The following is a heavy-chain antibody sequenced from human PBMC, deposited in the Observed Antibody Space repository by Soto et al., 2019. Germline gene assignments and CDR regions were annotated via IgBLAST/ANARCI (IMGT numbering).Heavy chain of an antibody. D-gene: IGHD4-17*01. CDR3: ARDQTVTTSPYDY. J-gene: IGHJ4*02. Sequence: GGSLRLSCAASGFTFSDYYMSWIRQAPGKGLEWVSYISSSGSTIYYADSVKGRFTISRDNAKNSLYLQMNSLRAEDTAVYYCARDQTVTTSPYDYWGQGTLVTVSS. CDR2: ISSSGSTI. CDR1: GFTFSDYY. V-gene: IGHV3-11*01.